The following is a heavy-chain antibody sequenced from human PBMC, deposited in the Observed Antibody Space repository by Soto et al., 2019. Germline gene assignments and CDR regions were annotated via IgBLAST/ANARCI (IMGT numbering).Heavy chain of an antibody. CDR2: INAYNGNT. CDR3: AIVRLREGDAFDI. J-gene: IGHJ3*02. V-gene: IGHV1-18*01. CDR1: GYTFPNYD. D-gene: IGHD4-17*01. Sequence: QVQLVQSGAEVKKPGASMKVSCKASGYTFPNYDISWVRQAPGQGLEWMGWINAYNGNTNYAQKIQGRVTMTTDTSTSTAYMELRSRRSDDTAIYYCAIVRLREGDAFDIWGQGKVVTVSS.